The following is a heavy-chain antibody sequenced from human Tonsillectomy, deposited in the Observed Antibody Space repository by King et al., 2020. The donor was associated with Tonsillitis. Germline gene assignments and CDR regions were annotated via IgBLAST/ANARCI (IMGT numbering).Heavy chain of an antibody. CDR1: GYSFTSYW. D-gene: IGHD5-24*01. CDR3: ARRGDGYTLYYFDY. CDR2: IDPGYSDT. Sequence: VQLVESGAEVKKPGESLEISCKGSGYSFTSYWSGWVRPKPGKGLELIGIIDPGYSDTGYSPAFQGQVTISADKSISTAYLQWSSLKASDTAMYYCARRGDGYTLYYFDYWGQGTLVTVSS. J-gene: IGHJ4*02. V-gene: IGHV5-51*03.